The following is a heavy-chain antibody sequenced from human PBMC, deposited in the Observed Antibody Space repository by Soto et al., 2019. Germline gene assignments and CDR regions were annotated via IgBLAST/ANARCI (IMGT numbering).Heavy chain of an antibody. J-gene: IGHJ4*02. D-gene: IGHD1-26*01. CDR3: ARDRVGGTFDY. CDR1: GGSISSGGYY. Sequence: SETLSLTCTVSGGSISSGGYYWSWIRQHPGKGLEWIGYIYYSGSTNYNPSLKSRVTISVDTSKNQFSLKLSSVTAADTAVYYCARDRVGGTFDYWGQGTLVTVSS. CDR2: IYYSGST. V-gene: IGHV4-61*08.